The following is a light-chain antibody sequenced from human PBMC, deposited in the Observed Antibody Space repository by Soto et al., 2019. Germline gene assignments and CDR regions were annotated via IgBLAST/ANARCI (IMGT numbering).Light chain of an antibody. CDR2: DVS. CDR3: QQYDTYWT. V-gene: IGKV1-5*01. CDR1: QSISSW. J-gene: IGKJ1*01. Sequence: DIQMTQSPSTLSAFVGDRVTITCRASQSISSWLAWYQQKPGKAPKLLIFDVSRLDSGVPPRFSGSGSGTEFTLTISRLQPDDVATYYCQQYDTYWTFGQGTKVEIK.